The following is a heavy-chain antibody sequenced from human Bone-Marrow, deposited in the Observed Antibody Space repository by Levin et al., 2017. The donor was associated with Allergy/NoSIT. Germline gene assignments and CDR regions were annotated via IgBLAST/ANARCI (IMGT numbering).Heavy chain of an antibody. CDR1: GFTFSSYA. Sequence: GESLKISCAASGFTFSSYAMSWVRQAPGKGLEWVSAISGSGGSTYYADSVKGRFTISRDNSKNTLYLQMNSLRAEDTAVYYCAKGALYCSSTSCLAGGRKKGDAFDIWGQGTMVTVSS. J-gene: IGHJ3*02. D-gene: IGHD2-2*01. CDR3: AKGALYCSSTSCLAGGRKKGDAFDI. CDR2: ISGSGGST. V-gene: IGHV3-23*01.